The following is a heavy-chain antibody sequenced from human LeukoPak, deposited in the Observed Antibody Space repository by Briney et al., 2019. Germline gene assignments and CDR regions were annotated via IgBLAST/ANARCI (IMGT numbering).Heavy chain of an antibody. J-gene: IGHJ4*02. CDR3: SRENGAFSPFGY. V-gene: IGHV4-4*02. CDR2: ISLTGLT. Sequence: KASGTQSLTCGVSGGSISNTNWWSWVRPPPGQGLEWIGEISLTGLTHYNPSLESRVTVSLDKSKNQLSLNLTSVTAADTAVYYCSRENGAFSPFGYWGQRTLVTVLS. D-gene: IGHD2-8*01. CDR1: GGSISNTNW.